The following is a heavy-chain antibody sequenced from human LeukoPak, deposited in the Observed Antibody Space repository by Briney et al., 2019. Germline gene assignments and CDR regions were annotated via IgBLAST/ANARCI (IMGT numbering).Heavy chain of an antibody. V-gene: IGHV3-30*02. Sequence: GGSLRLSSAASGFTFSSYGMHWVRQAPGKGLEWVAFIQYDGSTEYYADSVKGRFTISRDKSKKTMYLQMNTLRAEDTAVYYCARGSSWAFDIWGQGTKVTVSS. CDR3: ARGSSWAFDI. J-gene: IGHJ3*02. CDR2: IQYDGSTE. CDR1: GFTFSSYG.